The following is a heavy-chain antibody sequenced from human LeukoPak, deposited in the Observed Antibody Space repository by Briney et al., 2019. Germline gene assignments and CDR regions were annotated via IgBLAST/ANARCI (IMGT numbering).Heavy chain of an antibody. CDR1: GFTFDDYG. CDR3: ARAPHYYGSGTYFDY. D-gene: IGHD3-10*01. Sequence: RAGGSLRLSCAASGFTFDDYGMTWVRHAPGKGLEWVSGINWNAGSTVYADSVKGRFTISRDNAKNSLYLQVNSLRAEDTALYYCARAPHYYGSGTYFDYWGQGTLVTVSS. J-gene: IGHJ4*02. CDR2: INWNAGST. V-gene: IGHV3-20*04.